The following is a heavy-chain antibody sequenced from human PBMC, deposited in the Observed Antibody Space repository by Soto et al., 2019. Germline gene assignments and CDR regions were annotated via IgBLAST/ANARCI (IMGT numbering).Heavy chain of an antibody. J-gene: IGHJ5*02. CDR1: RFTLSTYE. V-gene: IGHV3-48*03. D-gene: IGHD2-2*01. CDR2: ISSDGSTK. Sequence: GGSLRLSCAASRFTLSTYEMNWVRQAPGKGLEWVSYISSDGSTKYYADSVKGRFSISRDSAKNSLYLQMNSLRAEDTAVYYCASLYADDPWGQGTLVTVSS. CDR3: ASLYADDP.